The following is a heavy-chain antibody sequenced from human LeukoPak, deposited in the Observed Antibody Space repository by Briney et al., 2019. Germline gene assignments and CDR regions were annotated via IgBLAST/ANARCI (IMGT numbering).Heavy chain of an antibody. V-gene: IGHV1-2*02. CDR1: GYTFTGYY. J-gene: IGHJ4*02. CDR3: ARDDDPNVLLWFGELSKGVDY. Sequence: GASVKVSCKASGYTFTGYYMHWVRRAPGQGLEWMGWINPNSGGTNYAQKLQGRVTMTTDTSTSTAYMELRSLRSDDTAVYYCARDDDPNVLLWFGELSKGVDYWGQGTLVTVSS. D-gene: IGHD3-10*01. CDR2: INPNSGGT.